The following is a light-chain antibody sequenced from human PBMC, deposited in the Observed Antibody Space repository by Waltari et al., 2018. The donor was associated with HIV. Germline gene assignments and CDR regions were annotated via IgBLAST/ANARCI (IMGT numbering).Light chain of an antibody. CDR1: RNLLDSSDNKRY. CDR3: QQYDSVPHT. CDR2: EAS. J-gene: IGKJ2*01. Sequence: DVVVTQSPSSLSVSVGERATLNCQSSRNLLDSSDNKRYLAWYQKKAGQGPNLLIYEASTRESGVPARFSGSGSGTDFTLTISSLQAEDVAVYYCQQYDSVPHTFGQGTKVEIK. V-gene: IGKV4-1*01.